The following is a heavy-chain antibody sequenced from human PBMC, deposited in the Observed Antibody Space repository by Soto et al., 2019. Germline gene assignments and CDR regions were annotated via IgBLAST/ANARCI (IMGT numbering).Heavy chain of an antibody. V-gene: IGHV1-18*01. J-gene: IGHJ4*02. CDR2: ISAYNGNT. CDR1: GYTFTSYG. Sequence: QVQLVQSGAEVKKPGASVKVSCKASGYTFTSYGISWVRQAPGQGLEWMGWISAYNGNTNYAQKLQGRVTMTTARPTGTAYRERTSLRSDDTDVYYCARDGAAAGPFDDWGEGTLVTVS. D-gene: IGHD6-13*01. CDR3: ARDGAAAGPFDD.